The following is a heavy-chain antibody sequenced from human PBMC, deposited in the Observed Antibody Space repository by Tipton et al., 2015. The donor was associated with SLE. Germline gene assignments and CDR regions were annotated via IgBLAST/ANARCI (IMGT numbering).Heavy chain of an antibody. Sequence: SLRLSCAASKFTFSSYSMNWVRQAPGKGLEWVSSITGNSTYIYYADSLKGRFTISRDNAKNSLYLQMNSLRAEDTAVYYCARGWFGELPFDYWGQGTLVTVSS. V-gene: IGHV3-21*01. CDR2: ITGNSTYI. J-gene: IGHJ4*02. CDR3: ARGWFGELPFDY. CDR1: KFTFSSYS. D-gene: IGHD3-10*01.